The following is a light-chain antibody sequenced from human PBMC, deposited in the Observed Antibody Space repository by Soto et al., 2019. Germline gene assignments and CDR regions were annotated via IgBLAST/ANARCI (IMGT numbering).Light chain of an antibody. J-gene: IGLJ1*01. CDR1: SSDVGAYNY. CDR2: DVT. CDR3: SSYTSSSTRV. Sequence: QSVLTQPASVSGSPGQSITISCTGTSSDVGAYNYVSWYQQHPGKAPQLMIYDVTNRPSGVSYRFSGSKSGNTASLTISGLPAEDAADYYCSSYTSSSTRVFGTGTKLTVL. V-gene: IGLV2-14*01.